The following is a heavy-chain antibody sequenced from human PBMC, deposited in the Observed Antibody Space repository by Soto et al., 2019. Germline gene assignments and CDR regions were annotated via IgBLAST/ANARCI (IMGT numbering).Heavy chain of an antibody. CDR2: INWKSDI. Sequence: QPGGSLRLSCAVSGFTFDDNAMHWVRQAPEKGLEWVSGINWKSDIGYADSVKGRFTISRDNVENSLYLQMNSLRAEDTALYYCAISQDRGGRTTFIYWGQGTQVTVSS. CDR3: AISQDRGGRTTFIY. J-gene: IGHJ4*02. D-gene: IGHD3-16*01. CDR1: GFTFDDNA. V-gene: IGHV3-9*01.